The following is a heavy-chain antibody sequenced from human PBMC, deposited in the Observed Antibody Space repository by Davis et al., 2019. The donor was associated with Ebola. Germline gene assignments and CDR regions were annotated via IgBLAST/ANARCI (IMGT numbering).Heavy chain of an antibody. CDR1: GFTFSSYG. CDR3: ARGRTYFYISGSYNLDAFDI. V-gene: IGHV3-30*02. D-gene: IGHD3-10*01. CDR2: IRYDGSNK. Sequence: PGGSLRLSCAASGFTFSSYGMHWVRQAPGKGLEWVAFIRYDGSNKYYADSVKGRFTLSRDNSKNTLYLQMGSLRAEDMAVYYCARGRTYFYISGSYNLDAFDIWGQGTMVTVSS. J-gene: IGHJ3*02.